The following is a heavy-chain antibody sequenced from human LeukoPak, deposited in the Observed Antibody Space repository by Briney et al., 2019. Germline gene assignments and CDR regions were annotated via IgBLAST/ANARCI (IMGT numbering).Heavy chain of an antibody. CDR3: ASGSGWVFNN. Sequence: QSGRSLRLSCAASGFTFSSYAMHWVRQAPGKGLEWVAVISYDENNKYYADSVKGRFTISRDNAKNSQYLQMNSLRAEDTAVYYCASGSGWVFNNWGQGTLVTVSS. CDR2: ISYDENNK. CDR1: GFTFSSYA. D-gene: IGHD6-19*01. J-gene: IGHJ4*02. V-gene: IGHV3-30-3*01.